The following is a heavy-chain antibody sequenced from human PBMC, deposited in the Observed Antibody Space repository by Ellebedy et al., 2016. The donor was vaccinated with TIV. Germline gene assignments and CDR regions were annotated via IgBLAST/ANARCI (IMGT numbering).Heavy chain of an antibody. D-gene: IGHD2-15*01. CDR1: GFSFSSYR. V-gene: IGHV3-21*06. CDR3: AKNNGGSGPNWFAP. J-gene: IGHJ5*02. Sequence: GGSLRLXCAASGFSFSSYRMNRVRQTPERGLQWVSSIGTTGAYIFYADSVEGRFTISRDNAKNSLYLEMTNLGGEDTATYYCAKNNGGSGPNWFAPWGQGTLVTVSS. CDR2: IGTTGAYI.